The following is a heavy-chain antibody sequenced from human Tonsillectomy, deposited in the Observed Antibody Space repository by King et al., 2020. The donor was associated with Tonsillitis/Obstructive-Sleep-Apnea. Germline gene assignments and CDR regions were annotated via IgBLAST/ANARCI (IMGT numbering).Heavy chain of an antibody. Sequence: VQLVESGGGLVKPGGSLRLSCAASGFTFSSYSMNWVRQAPGKGPEWVSSIISSSSYIYYADPVKGRFTIHRDNAKNSLYLQMNSLRAEDTAVYYCARDGDGDRGNWFDPWGQGTLVTVSS. CDR2: IISSSSYI. CDR1: GFTFSSYS. J-gene: IGHJ5*02. CDR3: ARDGDGDRGNWFDP. V-gene: IGHV3-21*01. D-gene: IGHD4-17*01.